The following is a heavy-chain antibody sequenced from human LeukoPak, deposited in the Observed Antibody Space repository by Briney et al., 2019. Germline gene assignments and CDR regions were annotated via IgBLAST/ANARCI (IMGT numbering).Heavy chain of an antibody. CDR3: TTDRPYSRGNDY. V-gene: IGHV3-15*01. J-gene: IGHJ4*02. CDR1: GFTFSNAW. D-gene: IGHD6-13*01. Sequence: GGSLRLSCAASGFTFSNAWMSWVRQAPGKGLEWVGRIKSKTDGGTTDYAAPVKGRFTISRDDSKNTLYLQMNSLKTEDTAVYYCTTDRPYSRGNDYWGQGTLVTVSS. CDR2: IKSKTDGGTT.